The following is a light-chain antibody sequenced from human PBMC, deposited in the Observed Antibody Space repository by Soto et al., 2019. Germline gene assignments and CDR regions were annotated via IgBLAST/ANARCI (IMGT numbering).Light chain of an antibody. CDR1: QTMTRA. CDR3: QQYNSWPLT. CDR2: DIF. Sequence: EILFMQSPCTPSLSPGERATLSCRASQTMTRAYVACYQQKPGQAPRLVIYDIFTRATGVPTRISGSGSGTEFTLTISSLQSEDFAVYYCQQYNSWPLTFGGGTKVDIK. J-gene: IGKJ4*01. V-gene: IGKV3D-15*01.